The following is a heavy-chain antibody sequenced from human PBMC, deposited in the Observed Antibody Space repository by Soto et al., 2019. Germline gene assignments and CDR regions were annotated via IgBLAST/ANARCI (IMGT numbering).Heavy chain of an antibody. CDR2: ISGSGDST. J-gene: IGHJ6*02. Sequence: EVQLLESGGGLVQPGGSLRLSCAASGFTFSSYAMSWVRQAPGKGLEWVSVISGSGDSTYYADSVRGRFTIARENSKNTLYLQTNSLRAEDTAVYYCAKDRDGAAAGPTKFYGMDVWGQGTTVTVSS. V-gene: IGHV3-23*01. CDR1: GFTFSSYA. CDR3: AKDRDGAAAGPTKFYGMDV. D-gene: IGHD6-13*01.